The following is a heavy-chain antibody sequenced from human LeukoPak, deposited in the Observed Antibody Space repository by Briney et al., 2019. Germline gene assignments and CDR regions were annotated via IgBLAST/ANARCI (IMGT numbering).Heavy chain of an antibody. J-gene: IGHJ4*02. D-gene: IGHD3-22*01. V-gene: IGHV3-48*01. CDR3: ARDYYDSSSYPVFDY. CDR1: GFTFSNYW. Sequence: PGGSLRLSCVASGFTFSNYWMSWVRQAPGKGLEWVSYISSTSRTIYYADSVKGRFTISRDNDENSLYLQMNSLRAEDTAVYYCARDYYDSSSYPVFDYWGQGTLVTVSS. CDR2: ISSTSRTI.